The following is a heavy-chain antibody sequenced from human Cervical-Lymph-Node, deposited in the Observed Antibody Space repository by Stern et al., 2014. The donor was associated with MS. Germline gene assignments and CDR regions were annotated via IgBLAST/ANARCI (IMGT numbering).Heavy chain of an antibody. V-gene: IGHV7-4-1*02. CDR1: GYTFSRHS. CDR3: ARDMWCSSTMCLDP. D-gene: IGHD2-2*01. J-gene: IGHJ5*02. CDR2: INTNTANP. Sequence: QDQLVQSGSELKKPGASVKVSCKASGYTFSRHSINWVRQAPGQGLEWMGWINTNTANPTYAQGFTGRFVFSLDTSVSTAYLQISSLKAEDTAVYYCARDMWCSSTMCLDPWGQGTLVTVSS.